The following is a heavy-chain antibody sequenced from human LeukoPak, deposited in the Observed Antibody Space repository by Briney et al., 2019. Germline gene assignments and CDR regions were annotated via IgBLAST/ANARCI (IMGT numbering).Heavy chain of an antibody. Sequence: ASVKVSCKASGYTFTSYAMNWVRQAPGQGLEWMGIINPSGGSTSYAQKFQGRVTMTRDTSTSTVYMELSSLRSEDTAVYYCARDDASRYFDLWGRGTLVTVSS. CDR2: INPSGGST. D-gene: IGHD6-6*01. J-gene: IGHJ2*01. V-gene: IGHV1-46*01. CDR1: GYTFTSYA. CDR3: ARDDASRYFDL.